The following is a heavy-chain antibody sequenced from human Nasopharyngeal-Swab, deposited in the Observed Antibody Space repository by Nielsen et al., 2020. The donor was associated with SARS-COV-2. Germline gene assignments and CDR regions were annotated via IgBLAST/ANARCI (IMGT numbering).Heavy chain of an antibody. V-gene: IGHV4-39*02. J-gene: IGHJ6*03. CDR1: GGSISSSSYY. Sequence: ETLSLTCNVSGGSISSSSYYWGWIRQPPGKGLEWIGSIYYRGSTYYSPSLKSRVTFSVDTSKKQFSLNLSSVTAADTAVYYCARETSYYYMDVWGKGTAVTVSS. CDR2: IYYRGST. CDR3: ARETSYYYMDV.